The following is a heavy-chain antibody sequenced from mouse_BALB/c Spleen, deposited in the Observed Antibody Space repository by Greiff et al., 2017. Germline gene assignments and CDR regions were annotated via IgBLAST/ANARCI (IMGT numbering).Heavy chain of an antibody. CDR2: ISDGGSYT. Sequence: EVQRVESGGGLVKPGGSLKLSCAASGFTFSDYYMYWVRQTPEKRLEWVATISDGGSYTYYPDSVKGRFTISRDNAKNNLYLKMSSLKSEDTAMYYCARDGDGRFAYWGQGTLVTVSA. J-gene: IGHJ3*01. CDR1: GFTFSDYY. CDR3: ARDGDGRFAY. D-gene: IGHD3-3*01. V-gene: IGHV5-4*02.